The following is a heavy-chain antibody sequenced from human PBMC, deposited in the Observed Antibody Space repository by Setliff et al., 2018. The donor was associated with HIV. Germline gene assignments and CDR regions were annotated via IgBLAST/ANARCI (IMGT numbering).Heavy chain of an antibody. J-gene: IGHJ4*02. CDR1: GFTFSSYA. Sequence: GGSLRLSCAASGFTFSSYAMSWVRQTPEKGLEWVSIITSGGSAYYADSAKGRFIISRDNSQNTLYLQMNSLRADDTAIYYCAKGFRPVDTALVSGPTYWGQGIRVTVSS. D-gene: IGHD5-18*01. CDR2: ITSGGSA. CDR3: AKGFRPVDTALVSGPTY. V-gene: IGHV3-23*01.